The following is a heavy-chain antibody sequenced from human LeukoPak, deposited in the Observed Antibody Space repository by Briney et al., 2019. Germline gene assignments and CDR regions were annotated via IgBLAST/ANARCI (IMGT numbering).Heavy chain of an antibody. CDR2: ISWDAGST. D-gene: IGHD1-14*01. Sequence: GGSLRLSCTASGFTFDDFSIHWVRQTPGKGLEWVSLISWDAGSTYYADSVKGRFTISRDNSKNSLYLQMNSLRTEDTALYYCAKDGKNHFDYWGQGTLVTVSS. CDR1: GFTFDDFS. V-gene: IGHV3-43*01. J-gene: IGHJ4*02. CDR3: AKDGKNHFDY.